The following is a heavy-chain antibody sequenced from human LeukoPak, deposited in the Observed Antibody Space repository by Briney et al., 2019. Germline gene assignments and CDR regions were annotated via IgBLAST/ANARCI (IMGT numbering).Heavy chain of an antibody. J-gene: IGHJ4*02. CDR3: ARRPLYGSGSYYTPYFVY. Sequence: GESLKISCKGSGYSFTSYWISWVRQMPGKGLEWMGRIDPSDSYTNYSPSFQGHVTISADKSISTAYLQWSSLKASDTAMYYCARRPLYGSGSYYTPYFVYWGQGTLVTVSS. D-gene: IGHD3-10*01. CDR1: GYSFTSYW. CDR2: IDPSDSYT. V-gene: IGHV5-10-1*01.